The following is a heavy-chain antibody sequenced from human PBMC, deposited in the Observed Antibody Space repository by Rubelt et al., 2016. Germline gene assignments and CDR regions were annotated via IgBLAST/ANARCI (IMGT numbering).Heavy chain of an antibody. CDR1: GGTFSSYA. D-gene: IGHD4-23*01. V-gene: IGHV1-69*01. CDR3: AINRPDYGGHSWAKGNDY. CDR2: LIPIFGTA. Sequence: QVQLVQSGAEVKKPGSSVKVSCKASGGTFSSYAISWVRQAPGQGLEWMGGLIPIFGTANYAQKFQGRVTITADESKSTADMELSGLGAEDTAVYYCAINRPDYGGHSWAKGNDYWGQGTLVTVSS. J-gene: IGHJ4*02.